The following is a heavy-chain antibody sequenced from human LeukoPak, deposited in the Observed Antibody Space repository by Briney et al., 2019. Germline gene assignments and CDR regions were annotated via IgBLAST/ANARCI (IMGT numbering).Heavy chain of an antibody. V-gene: IGHV4-4*07. D-gene: IGHD6-6*01. CDR3: ARGKGVRSSSSFDY. CDR1: GGSISSYY. J-gene: IGHJ4*02. Sequence: SETLSLTCTVSGGSISSYYWGWIRQPAGKGLEWIGRIYTSGSTNYNPSLKSRVTMSVDTSKNQSSLKLSSVTAADTAVYYCARGKGVRSSSSFDYWGQGILVTVSS. CDR2: IYTSGST.